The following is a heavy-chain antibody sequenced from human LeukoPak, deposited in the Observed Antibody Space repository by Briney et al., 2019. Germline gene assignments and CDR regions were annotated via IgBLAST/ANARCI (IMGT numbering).Heavy chain of an antibody. V-gene: IGHV4-4*02. CDR3: ARTNIVVVPATTEEHFYYYGMDV. CDR1: GGSISSSNW. CDR2: IYHSGST. Sequence: SETLSLTCAVSGGSISSSNWWSWVRQPPGKGLEWIGEIYHSGSTNYNPSLKSRVTISVDKSKNQFSLKLSSVTAADTAVYYCARTNIVVVPATTEEHFYYYGMDVWGQGTTVTVSS. D-gene: IGHD2-2*01. J-gene: IGHJ6*02.